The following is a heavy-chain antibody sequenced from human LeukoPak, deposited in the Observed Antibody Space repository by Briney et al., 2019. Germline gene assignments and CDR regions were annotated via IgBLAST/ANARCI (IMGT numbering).Heavy chain of an antibody. D-gene: IGHD2-15*01. V-gene: IGHV4-61*02. J-gene: IGHJ4*02. CDR3: ARETPSRYYSGGSCYS. CDR1: GGSISSGSYY. CDR2: IYTSGST. Sequence: SETLSLTCTVSGGSISSGSYYWSWIRQPAGKGLEWIGRIYTSGSTNYNPSLKSRVTISVDTSKNQFSLKLSSVTAADTAVYYCARETPSRYYSGGSCYSWGQGTLVTVSS.